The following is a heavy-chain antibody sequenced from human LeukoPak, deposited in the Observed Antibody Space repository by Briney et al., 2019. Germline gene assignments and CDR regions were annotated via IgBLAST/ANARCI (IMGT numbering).Heavy chain of an antibody. V-gene: IGHV3-21*01. J-gene: IGHJ4*02. Sequence: TGGSLRLSCAASGFTFSSYWMSWVRQAPGKGLEWVSSISSSSSYIYYADSVKGRFTISRDNAKNSLYLQMNSLRAEDTAVYYCARSQLQDYWGQGTLVTVSS. CDR1: GFTFSSYW. CDR3: ARSQLQDY. CDR2: ISSSSSYI. D-gene: IGHD5-24*01.